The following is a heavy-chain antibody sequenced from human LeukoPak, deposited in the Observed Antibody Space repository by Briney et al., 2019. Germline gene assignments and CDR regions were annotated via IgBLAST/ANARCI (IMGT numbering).Heavy chain of an antibody. V-gene: IGHV3-23*01. D-gene: IGHD5-24*01. CDR1: GFSLRNHA. Sequence: GGSLRLSCAASGFSLRNHAMNWVRQAPGKGLEWVSGISGSGGSTYYADSVKGRFTISSDNSKNTLYLQMDSLGAEDTAVYFCARRTRDGYNTPIDFWGQGTLVTVSS. J-gene: IGHJ4*02. CDR2: ISGSGGST. CDR3: ARRTRDGYNTPIDF.